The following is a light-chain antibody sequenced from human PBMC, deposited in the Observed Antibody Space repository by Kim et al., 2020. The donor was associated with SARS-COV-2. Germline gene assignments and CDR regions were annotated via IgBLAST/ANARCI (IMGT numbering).Light chain of an antibody. J-gene: IGKJ5*01. CDR3: QQYNDLQAIT. CDR1: QDIRKF. Sequence: AVGDSVTITCQASQDIRKFLNWYQHKPGKAPELLISDASTLRTGVPSRFSGSASGTHFTFTISNLQPEDIATFYCQQYNDLQAITFGQGTRLEIK. V-gene: IGKV1-33*01. CDR2: DAS.